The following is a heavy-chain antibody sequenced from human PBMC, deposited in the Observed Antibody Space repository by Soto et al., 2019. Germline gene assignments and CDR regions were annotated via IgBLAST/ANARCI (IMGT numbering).Heavy chain of an antibody. CDR1: GGSISSGGYS. Sequence: QLQLQESGSGLVKPSQTLSLTCAVSGGSISSGGYSWSWIRQPPGKGLEWIGYIYHSGSTYYNPSLQSRVTISVDRSKNQFSRKLSSVTAADTAVDYCAREKRYCSGGSCDPAGDSWGQGTLVTVSS. CDR3: AREKRYCSGGSCDPAGDS. J-gene: IGHJ4*02. D-gene: IGHD2-15*01. V-gene: IGHV4-30-2*01. CDR2: IYHSGST.